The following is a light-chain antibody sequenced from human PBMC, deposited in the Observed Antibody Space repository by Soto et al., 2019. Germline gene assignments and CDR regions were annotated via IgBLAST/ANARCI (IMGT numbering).Light chain of an antibody. CDR3: QQYNNWPLA. CDR1: QSVSSD. V-gene: IGKV3-15*01. CDR2: GAS. Sequence: EIVMTQSPATLSVSPGERATLSCRASQSVSSDLAWYQQKVGQAPRLLIYGASTRATNIPARFSGSGSGTEFTLTISSLQTEEFAVYYCQQYNNWPLAFGQGTKVEIK. J-gene: IGKJ1*01.